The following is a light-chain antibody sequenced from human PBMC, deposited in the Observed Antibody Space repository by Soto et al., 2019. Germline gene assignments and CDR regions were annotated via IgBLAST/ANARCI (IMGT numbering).Light chain of an antibody. CDR3: ASWDDSLNGPV. V-gene: IGLV1-44*01. J-gene: IGLJ3*02. CDR2: SKN. Sequence: QSVLTQPPSASGTPGQRVTISCSGSSSNIGSNTVNWYQQLPGTAPKLLIYSKNQRPSGVSDRFSDSKSGTSASLAISGLRSEDEADYYCASWDDSLNGPVFGGGTKLTVL. CDR1: SSNIGSNT.